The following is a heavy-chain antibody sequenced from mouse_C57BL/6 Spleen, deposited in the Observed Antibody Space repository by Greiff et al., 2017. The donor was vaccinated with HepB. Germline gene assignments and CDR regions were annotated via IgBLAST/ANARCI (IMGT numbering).Heavy chain of an antibody. CDR2: IHPNSGST. J-gene: IGHJ4*01. V-gene: IGHV1-64*01. CDR3: ARLGDYAYAMDY. D-gene: IGHD2-4*01. Sequence: QVQLQQPGAELVKPGASVKLSCKASGYTFTSYWMHWVKQRPGQGLEWIGMIHPNSGSTNYNEKFKSKATLTVDKSSSTAYMQLSSLTSEDSAVYYCARLGDYAYAMDYWGQGTSVTVSS. CDR1: GYTFTSYW.